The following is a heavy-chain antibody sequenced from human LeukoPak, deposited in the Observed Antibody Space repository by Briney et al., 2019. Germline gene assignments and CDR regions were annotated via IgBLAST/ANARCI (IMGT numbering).Heavy chain of an antibody. CDR1: GFTFNNYA. Sequence: GGSLRLSCAASGFTFNNYAMTWVRQAPGKGLEWVSVVSGSGDNTNYADSVKGRFTISRDNAKNTVYLQMNSLRAEDTAVYYCARANPADFHLWGRGTLVTVSS. D-gene: IGHD1-14*01. J-gene: IGHJ2*01. CDR3: ARANPADFHL. CDR2: VSGSGDNT. V-gene: IGHV3-23*01.